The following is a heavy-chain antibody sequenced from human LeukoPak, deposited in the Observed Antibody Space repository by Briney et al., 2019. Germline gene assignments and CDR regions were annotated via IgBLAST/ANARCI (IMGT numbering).Heavy chain of an antibody. CDR2: INHSGST. CDR3: ARRRSITMVRGVPERGPKPFDY. Sequence: SETLSLTCAVYGGSFSGYYWSWIRQPPGKGLEWIGEINHSGSTNYNPSLKSRVTISVDTSKNQFSLKLSSVTAADTAVYYCARRRSITMVRGVPERGPKPFDYWGQGTLVTVSS. CDR1: GGSFSGYY. D-gene: IGHD3-10*01. V-gene: IGHV4-34*01. J-gene: IGHJ4*02.